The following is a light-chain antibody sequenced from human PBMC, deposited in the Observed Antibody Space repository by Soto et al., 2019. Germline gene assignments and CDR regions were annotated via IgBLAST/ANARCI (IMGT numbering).Light chain of an antibody. V-gene: IGKV1-39*01. CDR3: QQSYSTPQT. J-gene: IGKJ2*01. CDR1: QSISSY. Sequence: DIQMTQSPSSLSASVGDRVTITCRASQSISSYLNWYQQKPGKAPKLLIYAASSLQSGVPSRFSGSGSGTDLTLTNSSLQPEDFATYYCQQSYSTPQTFGPGTKLEIK. CDR2: AAS.